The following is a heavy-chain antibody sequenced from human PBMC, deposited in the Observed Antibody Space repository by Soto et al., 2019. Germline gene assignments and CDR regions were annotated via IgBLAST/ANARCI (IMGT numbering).Heavy chain of an antibody. CDR1: GYPFISFY. Sequence: QIELVQSGAEVKKPGASLKLSCKTSGYPFISFYVHWVRQAPGQGLEWMGNINPSADYTVFAPNFEDRVTMTRDTSTSTVYMDLRSLTSEDTAMYYCAIEFPSPYWFDPWGQGTLVTLSS. D-gene: IGHD3-16*01. V-gene: IGHV1-46*01. J-gene: IGHJ5*02. CDR3: AIEFPSPYWFDP. CDR2: INPSADYT.